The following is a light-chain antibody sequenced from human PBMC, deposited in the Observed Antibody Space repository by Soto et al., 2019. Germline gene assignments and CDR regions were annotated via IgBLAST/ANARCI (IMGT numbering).Light chain of an antibody. CDR1: QSVSSN. V-gene: IGKV3-15*01. Sequence: EIVMTQSPATLSVSPGERATLSCRASQSVSSNLAWYQQKPGQAPSLLMYGASTRATGFPDRFSGSGSGTEFTLTISSLHSEDFAVYYCQQYYDWPITFGQGTRLEIK. J-gene: IGKJ5*01. CDR3: QQYYDWPIT. CDR2: GAS.